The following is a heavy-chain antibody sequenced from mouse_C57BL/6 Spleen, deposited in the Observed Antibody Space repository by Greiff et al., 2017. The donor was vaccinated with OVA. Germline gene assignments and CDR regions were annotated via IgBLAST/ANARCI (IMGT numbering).Heavy chain of an antibody. CDR1: GYTFTSYW. CDR3: ARGGPLAWFAY. V-gene: IGHV1-69*01. Sequence: QVQLQQSGAELVMPGASVKLSCKASGYTFTSYWMHWVKQRPGQGLEWIGEIDPSDSYTNYNQKFKGKSTLTVDKSSSTAYMQLSSLTSEDSAVYYCARGGPLAWFAYWGQGTLVTVSA. CDR2: IDPSDSYT. J-gene: IGHJ3*01.